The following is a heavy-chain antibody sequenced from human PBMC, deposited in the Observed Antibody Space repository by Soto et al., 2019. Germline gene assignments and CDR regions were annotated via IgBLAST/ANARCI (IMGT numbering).Heavy chain of an antibody. V-gene: IGHV4-39*02. Sequence: VAEGTIANLVYCRSIKRQSPGKGLEWIESIYYSGSTHYNPSLKSRVTVSVDTSKNHFSLKLTSVTAADTAVYFCVSDRNYIVVSGSFFDYWSQGTLVTVSS. J-gene: IGHJ4*02. D-gene: IGHD6-19*01. CDR1: EGTIANLVYC. CDR2: IYYSGST. CDR3: VSDRNYIVVSGSFFDY.